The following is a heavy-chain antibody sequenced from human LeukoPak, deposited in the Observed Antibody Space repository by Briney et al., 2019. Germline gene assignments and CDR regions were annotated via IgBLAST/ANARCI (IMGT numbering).Heavy chain of an antibody. CDR1: GFTVSSNY. J-gene: IGHJ4*02. Sequence: GGSLRLSCAASGFTVSSNYMSWVRQAPGKGLEWVSVIYSGGSTYYADSVKGRFTISRDNSKNTLYLQMNSLRAEDTAVYYCARAQKEYSSDWYGAYYFDYWGQGTLVTVSS. CDR2: IYSGGST. CDR3: ARAQKEYSSDWYGAYYFDY. V-gene: IGHV3-66*01. D-gene: IGHD6-19*01.